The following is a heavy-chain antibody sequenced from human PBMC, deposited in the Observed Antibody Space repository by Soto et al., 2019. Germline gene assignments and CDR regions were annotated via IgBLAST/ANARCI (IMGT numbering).Heavy chain of an antibody. CDR3: AKVYYYDGSELFGY. V-gene: IGHV3-48*02. CDR2: IKSSSNNI. D-gene: IGHD3-22*01. J-gene: IGHJ4*02. CDR1: GFIFSSYS. Sequence: GGSLRLSCAASGFIFSSYSMSWVRQAPGKGPEWVSYIKSSSNNIYYADYVKGRFTISRDNAKNSLYLQMDSLRDADTAVYYCAKVYYYDGSELFGYWGQGNLVTVSS.